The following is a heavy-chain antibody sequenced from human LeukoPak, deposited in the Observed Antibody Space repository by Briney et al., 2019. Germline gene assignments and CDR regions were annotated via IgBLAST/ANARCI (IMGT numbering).Heavy chain of an antibody. J-gene: IGHJ6*02. CDR1: GFTFSSYA. CDR2: ISGSGGST. D-gene: IGHD3-10*01. V-gene: IGHV3-23*01. CDR3: AKDWFGENYYYYGMDV. Sequence: PGGSLRLSCGASGFTFSSYAMSWVRQAPGKGLEWVSAISGSGGSTYYADSVKGRFTISRDNSKNTLYLQMNSLRAEDTAVYYCAKDWFGENYYYYGMDVWGQATTVTVSS.